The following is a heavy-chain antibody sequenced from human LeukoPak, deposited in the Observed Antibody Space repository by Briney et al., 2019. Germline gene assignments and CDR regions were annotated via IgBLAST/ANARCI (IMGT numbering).Heavy chain of an antibody. D-gene: IGHD3-9*01. V-gene: IGHV4-39*01. CDR1: GDSISSSNCY. Sequence: SETLSLTCTVSGDSISSSNCYWGWIRQPPGKGLEWIGKINHSGSTNYNPSLKSRVTISVDTSKNQFSLKLTSVTAADTALYYCARQGATYDIDYWGQGTLVTVSS. CDR3: ARQGATYDIDY. J-gene: IGHJ4*02. CDR2: INHSGST.